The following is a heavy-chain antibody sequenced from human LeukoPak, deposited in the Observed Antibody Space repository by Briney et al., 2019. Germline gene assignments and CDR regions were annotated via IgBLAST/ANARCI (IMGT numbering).Heavy chain of an antibody. Sequence: GASVKVSCKASGYTFTGYYMHWVRQAPGQGLEWMGWINPNSGGTNYAQKFQGRVTMTRDTSISTAYMELSRLRSDDTAVYYCAREPEGVVIPGYFQHWGQGTLVTVSS. J-gene: IGHJ1*01. CDR3: AREPEGVVIPGYFQH. CDR2: INPNSGGT. CDR1: GYTFTGYY. V-gene: IGHV1-2*02. D-gene: IGHD3-3*01.